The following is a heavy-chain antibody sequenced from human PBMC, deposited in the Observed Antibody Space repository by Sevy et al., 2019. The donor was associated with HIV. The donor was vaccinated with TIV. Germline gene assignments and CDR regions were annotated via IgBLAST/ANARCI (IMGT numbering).Heavy chain of an antibody. CDR2: INHSGST. CDR1: GGSFSGYY. V-gene: IGHV4-34*01. D-gene: IGHD3-9*01. CDR3: ASGPTTTLTGPGLGRSKHYYYYMDV. J-gene: IGHJ6*03. Sequence: SETLSLTCAVYGGSFSGYYWSWIRQPPGKGLEWIGEINHSGSTNYNPSLKSRVTISVDTSKNQFSLKLSSVTAADTAVYYCASGPTTTLTGPGLGRSKHYYYYMDVWGKGTTVTVSS.